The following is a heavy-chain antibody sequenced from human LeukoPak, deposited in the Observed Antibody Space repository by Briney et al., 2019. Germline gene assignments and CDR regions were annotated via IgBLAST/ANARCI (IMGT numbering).Heavy chain of an antibody. CDR1: GYTFTSYD. V-gene: IGHV1-8*01. J-gene: IGHJ6*02. D-gene: IGHD3-3*01. CDR3: ARITYYDFWSGYYGYYYYGMDV. CDR2: MNPNSGNT. Sequence: ASVKVSCKASGYTFTSYDINWVRQATGQGLEWMGWMNPNSGNTGYAQKFQGRVIMTRNTSISTAYMELSSLRSEDTAVYYCARITYYDFWSGYYGYYYYGMDVWGQGTTVTVSS.